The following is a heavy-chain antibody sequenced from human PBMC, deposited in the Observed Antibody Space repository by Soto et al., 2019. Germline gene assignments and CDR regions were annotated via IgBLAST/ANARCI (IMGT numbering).Heavy chain of an antibody. D-gene: IGHD3-3*01. V-gene: IGHV4-59*01. CDR2: IYYSGST. CDR3: ARDMGRNYDFWSGHRRPGWLDP. J-gene: IGHJ5*02. Sequence: PSETLSLTCTVSGGSISSYYWSWIRQPPGKGLEWIGYIYYSGSTNYNPSLKSRVTISVDTSKNQFSLKLSSVTAADTAVYYCARDMGRNYDFWSGHRRPGWLDPWGQGTLVTVSS. CDR1: GGSISSYY.